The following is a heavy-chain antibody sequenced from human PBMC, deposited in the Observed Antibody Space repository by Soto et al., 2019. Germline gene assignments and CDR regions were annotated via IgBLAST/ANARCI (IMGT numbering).Heavy chain of an antibody. D-gene: IGHD1-26*01. CDR3: VRGREGFDY. CDR2: IFDTGNII. Sequence: PGGSLRLSCAASGFTFSGYSMNWVRQAPGKGLEWVSYIFDTGNIIYYEDSVKGRFTISRGNAKNSLYLQMNSLRDEDTAVYYCVRGREGFDYWGQGTLVTVSS. CDR1: GFTFSGYS. J-gene: IGHJ4*02. V-gene: IGHV3-48*02.